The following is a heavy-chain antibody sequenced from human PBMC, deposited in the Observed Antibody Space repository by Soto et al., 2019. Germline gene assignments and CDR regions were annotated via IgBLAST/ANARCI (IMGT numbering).Heavy chain of an antibody. V-gene: IGHV1-69*08. CDR1: GGTFSSYT. J-gene: IGHJ4*02. Sequence: QVQLVQSGAEVKKPGSSVKVSCKASGGTFSSYTISWVRQAPGQGLEWMGRIIPILGIANYAQKFQGRVTITADKSTSTAYMELSSLRSEDTAVYCCARETYYYDSSGYSWGQGTLVTVSS. CDR3: ARETYYYDSSGYS. D-gene: IGHD3-22*01. CDR2: IIPILGIA.